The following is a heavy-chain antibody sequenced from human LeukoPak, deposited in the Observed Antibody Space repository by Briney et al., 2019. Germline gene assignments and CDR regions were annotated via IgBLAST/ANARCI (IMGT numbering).Heavy chain of an antibody. V-gene: IGHV4-59*08. J-gene: IGHJ4*02. CDR3: ALYPDDSSGYFDY. Sequence: SETLSLTCTVSGGSISSYYWSWIRQPPGKGLEWIGYIYYSGSTNYNPSLKSRVTISVDTSKNQFSLKLSSVTAADTAVYYWALYPDDSSGYFDYWGQGTLVTVSS. D-gene: IGHD3-22*01. CDR2: IYYSGST. CDR1: GGSISSYY.